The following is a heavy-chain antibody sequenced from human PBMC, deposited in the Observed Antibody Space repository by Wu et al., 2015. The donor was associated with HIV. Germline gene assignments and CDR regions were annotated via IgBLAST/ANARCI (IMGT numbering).Heavy chain of an antibody. D-gene: IGHD3-16*01. J-gene: IGHJ6*03. V-gene: IGHV1-18*01. CDR3: AXMYSETLGTSGRVRPTDTLYYYYIGR. CDR2: ISAYNGNT. CDR1: GYTFTSYG. Sequence: QVQLVQSGAEVKKPGASVKVSCKASGYTFTSYGISWVRQAPGQGLEWMGWISAYNGNTNYAQKLQGRVTMTTDTSTSTAYMELRSLRSDATAVYYCAXMYSETLGTSGRVRPTDTLYYYYIGRLGQRATSPSP.